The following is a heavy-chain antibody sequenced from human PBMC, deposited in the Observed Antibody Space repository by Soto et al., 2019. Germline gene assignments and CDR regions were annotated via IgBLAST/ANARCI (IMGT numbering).Heavy chain of an antibody. CDR2: LSSDGYHQ. Sequence: GGSLRLSCATSGFSFNDYAMYWVRQAPGQGLEWVAILSSDGYHQFYLDNLRGRFTVSRDNSKNTLYLQMNSLRPEYTAVYYCSRGTYDPQSSGLHADYWGPGTVVTVSS. J-gene: IGHJ4*02. CDR3: SRGTYDPQSSGLHADY. D-gene: IGHD3-22*01. CDR1: GFSFNDYA. V-gene: IGHV3-30*03.